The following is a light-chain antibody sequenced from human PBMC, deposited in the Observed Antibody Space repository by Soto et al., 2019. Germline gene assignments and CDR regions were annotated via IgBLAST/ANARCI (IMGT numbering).Light chain of an antibody. CDR1: SSDIGSYDH. Sequence: QSVLTQPASVSGSPGQSITISCSGTSSDIGSYDHVAWYQQFPGKSPKLIIYAVSDRPSGVSDRFSGSKSGISASLTISGLQTEDEADYYCISYTDSQHYIFGTGTKLTV. CDR3: ISYTDSQHYI. V-gene: IGLV2-14*03. CDR2: AVS. J-gene: IGLJ1*01.